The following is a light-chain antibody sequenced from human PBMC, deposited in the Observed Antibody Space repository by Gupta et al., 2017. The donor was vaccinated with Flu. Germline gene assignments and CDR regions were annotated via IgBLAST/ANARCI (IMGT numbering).Light chain of an antibody. J-gene: IGLJ3*02. V-gene: IGLV3-21*03. Sequence: GKTARITCGGNNIGSKSVHWYQQKPGQAAVLVVHADSDRPSGIPDRFSGSNSGNTATLTISRVEAGDEADYYCQVWDSSTDHRVFGGGTKLTVL. CDR2: ADS. CDR3: QVWDSSTDHRV. CDR1: NIGSKS.